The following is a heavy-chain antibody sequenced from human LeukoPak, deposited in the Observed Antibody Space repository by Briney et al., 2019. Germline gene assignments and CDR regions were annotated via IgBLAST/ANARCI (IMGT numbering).Heavy chain of an antibody. CDR3: ARDSVEWYIFDY. CDR2: TNRDGSST. J-gene: IGHJ4*02. CDR1: GFTFSSYW. Sequence: GGSLRLSCAASGFTFSSYWMHWVRQAPGKGPVWVARTNRDGSSTAYGDSVKGRFTISKDNAKNTLYLLMNSLRAEDTAVCYCARDSVEWYIFDYWGQGTLVTVSS. D-gene: IGHD3-3*01. V-gene: IGHV3-74*01.